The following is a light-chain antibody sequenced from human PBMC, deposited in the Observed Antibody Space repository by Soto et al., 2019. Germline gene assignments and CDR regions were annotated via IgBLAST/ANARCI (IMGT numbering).Light chain of an antibody. CDR2: AAS. V-gene: IGKV1-39*01. CDR1: QSISNY. Sequence: DIPMTQSPSSLSASVGDRVTITCRASQSISNYLNWYQQKPGKAPKFLIYAASSLQSGVPSKFSGSGSGTDFTLTITSLQPEDFAIYYCQQTYSTPYTFGQGTKLEIK. CDR3: QQTYSTPYT. J-gene: IGKJ2*01.